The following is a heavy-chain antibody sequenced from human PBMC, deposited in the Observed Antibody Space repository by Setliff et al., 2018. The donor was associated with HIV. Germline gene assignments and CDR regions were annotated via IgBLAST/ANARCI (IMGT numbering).Heavy chain of an antibody. J-gene: IGHJ4*02. V-gene: IGHV3-48*01. CDR2: ISSDTDTI. D-gene: IGHD6-19*01. CDR1: GFTLSRHS. Sequence: GGSLRLSCAASGFTLSRHSMNWVRQAPGKGLEWVSYISSDTDTIYYRDSVKGRFTISRDDSKSIAYLQMNSLKTEDTAVYYCTKTPTPVAGTADYWGQGTLVTVSS. CDR3: TKTPTPVAGTADY.